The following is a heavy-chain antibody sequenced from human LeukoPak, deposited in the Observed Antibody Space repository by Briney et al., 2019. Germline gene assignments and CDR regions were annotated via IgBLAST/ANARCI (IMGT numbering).Heavy chain of an antibody. V-gene: IGHV4-39*07. CDR2: IYYSGST. D-gene: IGHD3-10*01. J-gene: IGHJ3*02. Sequence: SETLSLTCTVSGGSISSSSYYWGWIRQPPGKGLEWIGSIYYSGSTYYNPSLKSRVTISVDTSKNQFSLKLSSVAAADTAVYYCARSDGYGLVGIWGQGTMVTVSS. CDR3: ARSDGYGLVGI. CDR1: GGSISSSSYY.